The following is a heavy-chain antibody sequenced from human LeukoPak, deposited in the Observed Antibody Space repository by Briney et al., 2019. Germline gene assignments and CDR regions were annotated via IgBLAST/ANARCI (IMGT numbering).Heavy chain of an antibody. CDR1: GGSFSGCY. V-gene: IGHV4-34*01. D-gene: IGHD2-2*01. CDR2: INHSGST. J-gene: IGHJ4*02. Sequence: SETLSLTCAVYGGSFSGCYWSWIRQPPGKGLEWIGEINHSGSTNYNPSLKSRVTISVDTSKNQFSLKLSSVTAADTAVYYCAREYQLAFDYWGRGTLVTVSS. CDR3: AREYQLAFDY.